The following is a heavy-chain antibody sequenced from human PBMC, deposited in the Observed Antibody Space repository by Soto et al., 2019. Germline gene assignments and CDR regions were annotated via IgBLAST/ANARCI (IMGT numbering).Heavy chain of an antibody. CDR2: IDPSDSYT. V-gene: IGHV5-10-1*01. Sequence: VESLKISCKGSGYSFTSYWISCVRQMPGKGLEWMGRIDPSDSYTNYSPSFQGHVTISADKSISTAYLQWSSLKASDTAMYYCARHSSKTHTPDYWGQGTLVTVSS. D-gene: IGHD2-2*01. J-gene: IGHJ4*02. CDR1: GYSFTSYW. CDR3: ARHSSKTHTPDY.